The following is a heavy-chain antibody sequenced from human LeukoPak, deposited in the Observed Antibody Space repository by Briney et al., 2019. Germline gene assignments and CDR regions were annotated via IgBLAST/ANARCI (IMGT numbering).Heavy chain of an antibody. CDR2: IYYSGST. Sequence: SETLSLTCTVSGGSISSSSYYWGWIRQPPGKGLEWIGSIYYSGSTYYNSSLKSRVTISVDTSKNQFSLKLSSVTAADTAVYYCARDWKSVRYFDYWGQGTLVTVSS. CDR3: ARDWKSVRYFDY. CDR1: GGSISSSSYY. J-gene: IGHJ4*02. V-gene: IGHV4-39*07. D-gene: IGHD1-1*01.